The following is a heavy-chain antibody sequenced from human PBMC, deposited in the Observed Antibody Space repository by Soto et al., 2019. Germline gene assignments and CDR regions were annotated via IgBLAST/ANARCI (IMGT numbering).Heavy chain of an antibody. CDR1: GFTFSSYW. CDR2: INSDGSTI. D-gene: IGHD1-26*01. V-gene: IGHV3-74*01. CDR3: VRGASLNFDY. J-gene: IGHJ4*02. Sequence: PGGSLRLSCAASGFTFSSYWMHWVRQAPGKGLVWVSRINSDGSTINYADSVKGRFTISRDNAKNSLYLQMNSLRAEDTAFYYCVRGASLNFDYWGQGTLVTVSS.